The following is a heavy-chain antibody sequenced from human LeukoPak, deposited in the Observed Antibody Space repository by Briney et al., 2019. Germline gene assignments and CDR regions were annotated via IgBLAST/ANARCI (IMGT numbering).Heavy chain of an antibody. CDR3: AKDPGGYSYLYHFDY. V-gene: IGHV3-23*01. CDR1: GFTFSSYA. D-gene: IGHD5-18*01. J-gene: IGHJ4*02. CDR2: ISPSGGST. Sequence: PGGSLRLSCAASGFTFSSYAMSWVRQAPGKGLEWVSAISPSGGSTYYADSVKGRFTISRDNSKNTLYLQMNSLRAGDTAVYYCAKDPGGYSYLYHFDYWGQGTLVTVPS.